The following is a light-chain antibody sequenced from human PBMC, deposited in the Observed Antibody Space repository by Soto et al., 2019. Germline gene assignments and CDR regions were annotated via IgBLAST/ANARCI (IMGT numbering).Light chain of an antibody. V-gene: IGLV1-40*01. CDR2: GNN. CDR3: QSYDSSLSGSV. J-gene: IGLJ7*01. CDR1: SSNIGAGYD. Sequence: QSVLTQPPSVSGAPGQRVTILCTGSSSNIGAGYDVHWYRQLPGTAPKLLIFGNNNRPSGVPDRFSGSKSGTSASLAITGLQAEDEADYYCQSYDSSLSGSVFGGGTQLTVL.